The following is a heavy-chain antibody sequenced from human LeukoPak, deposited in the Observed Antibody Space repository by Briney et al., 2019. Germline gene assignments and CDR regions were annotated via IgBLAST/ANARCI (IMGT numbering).Heavy chain of an antibody. Sequence: GGSLRLSCAASGFTASSNYMSWVRQAPGKGLEWVSVIYSGGSTYYADSVKGRFTISRDNSKNTLYLQMNSLRAEDTAVYYCARGYYDSSGYLRDWGQGTPVTVSS. CDR3: ARGYYDSSGYLRD. CDR2: IYSGGST. V-gene: IGHV3-53*01. J-gene: IGHJ4*02. D-gene: IGHD3-22*01. CDR1: GFTASSNY.